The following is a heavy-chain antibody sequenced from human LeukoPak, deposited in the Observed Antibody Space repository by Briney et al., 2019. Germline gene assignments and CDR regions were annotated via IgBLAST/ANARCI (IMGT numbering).Heavy chain of an antibody. D-gene: IGHD2-21*02. J-gene: IGHJ4*02. CDR2: INPNSGGT. CDR1: GYTFTGYY. V-gene: IGHV1-2*06. CDR3: ARGGRGVTHDLDY. Sequence: ASVKVSCKASGYTFTGYYMHWVRQAPGQGLEWMGRINPNSGGTNYAQKVQGRVTMTRDTAISTAYMELSRLRSDDTAVYYCARGGRGVTHDLDYWGQGTLVTVSS.